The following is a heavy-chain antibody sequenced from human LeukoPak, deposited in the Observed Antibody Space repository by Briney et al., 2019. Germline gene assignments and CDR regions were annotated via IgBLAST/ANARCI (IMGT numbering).Heavy chain of an antibody. Sequence: SETLSLTCTVSGGSINNDIYYWGWIRQPPGKGLEWIGAIYYSGSTYYNPSLKSRVTISLDTSKNQFSLNLSSVTAADMAVYYCARVTEYSGSSFDPFDYWGQGTLVTVPS. D-gene: IGHD6-6*01. J-gene: IGHJ4*02. CDR2: IYYSGST. V-gene: IGHV4-39*07. CDR1: GGSINNDIYY. CDR3: ARVTEYSGSSFDPFDY.